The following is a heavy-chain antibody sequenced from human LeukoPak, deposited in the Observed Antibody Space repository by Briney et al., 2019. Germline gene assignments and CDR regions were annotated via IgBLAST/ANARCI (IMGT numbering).Heavy chain of an antibody. Sequence: GSVKVSCKASGYTFTSNYIHWVRQAPGQGLEWMGMIYPRDGSTSYAQKFQGRVTVTSDTSTSTVHMELSGLRSEDTAVYYCARDQEGFDYWGQGTLVTVSS. CDR1: GYTFTSNY. CDR2: IYPRDGST. V-gene: IGHV1-46*01. CDR3: ARDQEGFDY. J-gene: IGHJ4*02.